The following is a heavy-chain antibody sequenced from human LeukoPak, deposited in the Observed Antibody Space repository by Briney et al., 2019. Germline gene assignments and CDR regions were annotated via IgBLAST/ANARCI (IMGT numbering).Heavy chain of an antibody. Sequence: GGSLRLSCAASGFAFSTYAMSWVRQAPGKGLEWVSAISGSGGSTYYADSVKGRFTISRDNSKNTLYLQMNSLRAEDTAVYYCAKVATMTTVTWFDYWGQGTLVTVSS. CDR3: AKVATMTTVTWFDY. V-gene: IGHV3-23*01. D-gene: IGHD4-17*01. CDR2: ISGSGGST. J-gene: IGHJ4*02. CDR1: GFAFSTYA.